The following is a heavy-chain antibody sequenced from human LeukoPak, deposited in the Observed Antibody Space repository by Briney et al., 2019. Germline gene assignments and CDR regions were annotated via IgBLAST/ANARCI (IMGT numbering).Heavy chain of an antibody. CDR1: GFTFTSHA. V-gene: IGHV3-23*01. CDR3: VYYDSSGYYYGRLRY. CDR2: ITAGGDNT. D-gene: IGHD3-22*01. J-gene: IGHJ4*02. Sequence: QPGGSLRLSCAASGFTFTSHALGWVRQTPGKGLQWLSSITAGGDNTHYADSVKGRFTISRDNSKDTVYLQMNSLRAEDTATYFCVYYDSSGYYYGRLRYWGQGTPVTVSS.